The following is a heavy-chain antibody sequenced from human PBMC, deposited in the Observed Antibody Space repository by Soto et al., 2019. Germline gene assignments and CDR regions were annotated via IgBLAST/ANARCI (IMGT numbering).Heavy chain of an antibody. CDR2: IYYSGST. D-gene: IGHD3-9*01. Sequence: SETLSLTCTVSGGSISIYYGSWIRQPPGKGLEWIGYIYYSGSTNYNPSLKSRVTISVDTSKNQFSLKLSSVTAADTAVYYCARHPDYDILTGFDYWGQGTLVTVSS. CDR3: ARHPDYDILTGFDY. J-gene: IGHJ4*02. CDR1: GGSISIYY. V-gene: IGHV4-59*08.